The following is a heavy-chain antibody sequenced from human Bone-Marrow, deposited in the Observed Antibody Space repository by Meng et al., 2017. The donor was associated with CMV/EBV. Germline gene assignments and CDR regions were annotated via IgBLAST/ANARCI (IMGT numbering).Heavy chain of an antibody. V-gene: IGHV3-49*04. J-gene: IGHJ4*02. Sequence: GGSLRLSCTASGFTFGDYAMSWVRQAPGKGLEWVGFIRSKAYGGTTEYAASVKGRFTISRDDSKSIAYLQMNSLKTEDTAVYYCTRGEAQYYDSSGYYSPFDYWGQGTRVTVSS. CDR3: TRGEAQYYDSSGYYSPFDY. D-gene: IGHD3-22*01. CDR1: GFTFGDYA. CDR2: IRSKAYGGTT.